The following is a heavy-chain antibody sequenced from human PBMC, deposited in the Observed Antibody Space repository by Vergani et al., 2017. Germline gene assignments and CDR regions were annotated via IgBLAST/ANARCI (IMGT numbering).Heavy chain of an antibody. Sequence: VQLVESGGGLVKPGGSLRLSCAASGFTFSDYYMSWIRQAPGKGLEWVSAISGSGGSTYYADSVKGRFTISRDNSKNTLYLQMNSLRAEDTAVYYCARSYDYRGGMDVWGQGTTVTVSS. CDR2: ISGSGGST. CDR3: ARSYDYRGGMDV. V-gene: IGHV3-23*04. CDR1: GFTFSDYY. D-gene: IGHD5-12*01. J-gene: IGHJ6*02.